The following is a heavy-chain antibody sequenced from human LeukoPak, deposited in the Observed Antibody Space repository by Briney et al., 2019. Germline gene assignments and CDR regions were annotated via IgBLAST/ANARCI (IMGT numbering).Heavy chain of an antibody. J-gene: IGHJ6*02. CDR2: ISSNGGST. CDR3: ARGARYYYYGMDV. Sequence: PGGSLRLSCAASGFTFSSYAMHWVCQAPGKGLEYVSAISSNGGSTYYANSVKGRFTISRDNSKNTLYLQMGSLRAEDMAVYYCARGARYYYYGMDVWGQGTTVTVSS. CDR1: GFTFSSYA. V-gene: IGHV3-64*01.